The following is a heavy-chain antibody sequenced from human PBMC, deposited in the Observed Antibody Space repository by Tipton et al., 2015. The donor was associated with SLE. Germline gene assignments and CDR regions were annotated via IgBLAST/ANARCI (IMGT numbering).Heavy chain of an antibody. D-gene: IGHD1-1*01. V-gene: IGHV4-59*12. CDR2: IYYSGST. J-gene: IGHJ4*02. Sequence: LRLSCTVSGGAISSYHWSWIRQPPGKGLEWVGYIYYSGSTNYNPSLKSRVTISVDTSKNQFSLKLSSVTAADTAVYYCARLGTGTAIGFWFNYWGQGTLLTVSS. CDR3: ARLGTGTAIGFWFNY. CDR1: GGAISSYH.